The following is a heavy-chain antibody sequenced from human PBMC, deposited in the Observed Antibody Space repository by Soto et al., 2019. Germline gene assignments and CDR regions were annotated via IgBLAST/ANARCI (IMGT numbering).Heavy chain of an antibody. J-gene: IGHJ4*02. Sequence: QVQLVQSGAEVKKPGASVKVSCKASGYTFTSYGISWVRQAPGQGLEWMGWISAYNGNTNYAQKLQGRVTMTTNTSTSTAYMEPRSLRSDDTAVYYWGGLSSGYYRYWGQGTLVIVSS. CDR2: ISAYNGNT. V-gene: IGHV1-18*01. CDR3: GGLSSGYYRY. D-gene: IGHD3-22*01. CDR1: GYTFTSYG.